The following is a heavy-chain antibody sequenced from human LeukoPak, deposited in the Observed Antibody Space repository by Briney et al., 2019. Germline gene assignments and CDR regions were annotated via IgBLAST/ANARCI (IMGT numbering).Heavy chain of an antibody. CDR1: GGSFSGYY. J-gene: IGHJ6*03. CDR2: IYYSGST. V-gene: IGHV4-34*01. CDR3: ARHRFAAMVDYYYYYMDV. Sequence: PSETLSLTCAVYGGSFSGYYWSWIRQPPGKGLEWIGSIYYSGSTYYNPSLKSRVTISVDTSKNQFSLKLSSVTAADTAVYYCARHRFAAMVDYYYYYMDVWGKGTTVTVSS. D-gene: IGHD5-18*01.